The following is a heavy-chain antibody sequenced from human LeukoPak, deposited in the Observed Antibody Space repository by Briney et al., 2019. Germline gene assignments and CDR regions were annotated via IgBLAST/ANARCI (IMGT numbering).Heavy chain of an antibody. D-gene: IGHD4-17*01. Sequence: PGGSLRLSSAASGFTFSNYAMSWVRQAPGKGLEWVSGISGSGGSTHSVDSVKGRFTISRDNSKNTLYLQMSSLRAEDTAVYYCAQVPVTTVSGWGQGTMVTVSS. J-gene: IGHJ3*01. CDR1: GFTFSNYA. CDR3: AQVPVTTVSG. V-gene: IGHV3-23*01. CDR2: ISGSGGST.